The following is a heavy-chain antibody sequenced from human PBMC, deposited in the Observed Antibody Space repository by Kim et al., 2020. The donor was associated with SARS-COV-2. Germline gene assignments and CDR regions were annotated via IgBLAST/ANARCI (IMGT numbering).Heavy chain of an antibody. J-gene: IGHJ4*02. V-gene: IGHV3-30*01. Sequence: GRLTISRDNSKNTLFVQMNSLRPEDTAVYYCARDPRDWAYYYDSSGYGFDYWGQGTLVTVSS. D-gene: IGHD3-22*01. CDR3: ARDPRDWAYYYDSSGYGFDY.